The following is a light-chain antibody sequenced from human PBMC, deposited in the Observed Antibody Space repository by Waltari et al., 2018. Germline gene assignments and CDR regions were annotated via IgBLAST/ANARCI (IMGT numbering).Light chain of an antibody. Sequence: DIQMTQSPSSLSASVGDRVTITCRASQSISSYLNWYQLKPGRAPKLLIYSASTLQTGVPSRFSGSGSGTDFTLMISSLQLEDLATYYCQQSYNTPRTFGQGTKVDIK. CDR1: QSISSY. CDR2: SAS. CDR3: QQSYNTPRT. V-gene: IGKV1-39*01. J-gene: IGKJ1*01.